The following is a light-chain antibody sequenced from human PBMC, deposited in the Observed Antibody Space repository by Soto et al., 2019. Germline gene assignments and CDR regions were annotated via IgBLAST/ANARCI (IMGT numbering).Light chain of an antibody. CDR2: KAS. Sequence: DIQMTQSPSTLSGSLGDRAPITCRASQTISSWLAWYQQKPGKAPKLLIYKASTLKSGVPSRFSGSGSGTEFTLTISSLQPDDFATYYCQHYNSYSEEFGQGTKV. CDR3: QHYNSYSEE. CDR1: QTISSW. V-gene: IGKV1-5*03. J-gene: IGKJ1*01.